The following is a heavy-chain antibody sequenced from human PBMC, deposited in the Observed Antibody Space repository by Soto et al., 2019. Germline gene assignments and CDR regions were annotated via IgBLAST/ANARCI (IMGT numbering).Heavy chain of an antibody. CDR3: ASPLLGYCSCCSCYSAAFEI. Sequence: SGGSTSHSSKHSGWICKPPGQGLEWIGSIYYSGSTYYKPSLKSRVTISVDTPKNQFSLKLSSVTAADTAVYYCASPLLGYCSCCSCYSAAFEI. V-gene: IGHV4-39*01. CDR1: GGSTSHSSKH. CDR2: IYYSGST. D-gene: IGHD2-15*01. J-gene: IGHJ3*02.